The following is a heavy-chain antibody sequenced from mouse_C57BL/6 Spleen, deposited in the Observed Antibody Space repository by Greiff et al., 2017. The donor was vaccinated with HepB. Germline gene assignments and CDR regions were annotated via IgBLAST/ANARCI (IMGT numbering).Heavy chain of an antibody. Sequence: QVQLQQSGPELVKPGASVKISCKASGYAFSSSWMNWVKQRPGKGLEWIGRIYPGDGDTNYNGKFKGKATLTAAKSSSTAYMQLSSLTSEDSAVYFCARGITTVALDYWGQGTTLTVSS. J-gene: IGHJ2*01. CDR1: GYAFSSSW. V-gene: IGHV1-82*01. D-gene: IGHD1-1*01. CDR2: IYPGDGDT. CDR3: ARGITTVALDY.